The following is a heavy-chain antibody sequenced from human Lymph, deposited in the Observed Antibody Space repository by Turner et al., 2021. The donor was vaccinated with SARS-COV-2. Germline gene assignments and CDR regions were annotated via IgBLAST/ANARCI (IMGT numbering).Heavy chain of an antibody. CDR2: IIPILGIA. CDR3: ARGRLDSFGGGYYSWFDP. J-gene: IGHJ5*02. CDR1: VCTFSSYA. Sequence: QVQLVQSGAEVTKPGSSVTVSFKASVCTFSSYAINWVRQAPGQGLEWMGRIIPILGIANYAQKFQGRVTITADKSTSTAYMERSSLRSEDTAVYYCARGRLDSFGGGYYSWFDPWGQGTLVTVSS. V-gene: IGHV1-69*04. D-gene: IGHD1-26*01.